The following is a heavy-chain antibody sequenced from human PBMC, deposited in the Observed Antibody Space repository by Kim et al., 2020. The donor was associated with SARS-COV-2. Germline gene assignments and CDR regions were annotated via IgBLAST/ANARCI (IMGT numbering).Heavy chain of an antibody. V-gene: IGHV1-46*01. CDR3: ASPPIRGEYLELYYLNS. J-gene: IGHJ4*01. Sequence: ASVKVSCKESGNTFSAYYIHWVRQAPGRGLEWMGVINPRSGSTSYAQKFEDRMTMSSDTSTSTVYMELSSLGSEDTAMYYCASPPIRGEYLELYYLNSWG. CDR2: INPRSGST. D-gene: IGHD3-16*01. CDR1: GNTFSAYY.